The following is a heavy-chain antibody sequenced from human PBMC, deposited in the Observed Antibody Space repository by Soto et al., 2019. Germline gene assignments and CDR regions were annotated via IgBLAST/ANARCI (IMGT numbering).Heavy chain of an antibody. CDR3: ARGRYGDY. D-gene: IGHD1-1*01. J-gene: IGHJ4*02. CDR1: GYTFTSYG. Sequence: QVHLVQSGAEVKKPGASVKVSCKGSGYTFTSYGIPWVRQAPGQGLEWMGWISAHNGNTDYAQRLQGRVTVTRDTSTSTAYMELRNLRSDDTAVYYCARGRYGDYWGQGALVTVSS. V-gene: IGHV1-18*01. CDR2: ISAHNGNT.